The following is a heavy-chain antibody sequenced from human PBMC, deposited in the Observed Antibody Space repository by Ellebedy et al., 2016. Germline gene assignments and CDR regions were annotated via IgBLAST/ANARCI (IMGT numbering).Heavy chain of an antibody. V-gene: IGHV3-30*02. Sequence: GESLKISXAASGFTFSSYGMHWVRQAPGKGLEWVAVIWYDGSNKYYADSVKGRFTISRDNSKNTLYLQMNSLRAEDTAVYYCAKDHPRRQVGATHWFDPWGQGTLVTVSS. CDR1: GFTFSSYG. D-gene: IGHD1-26*01. J-gene: IGHJ5*02. CDR3: AKDHPRRQVGATHWFDP. CDR2: IWYDGSNK.